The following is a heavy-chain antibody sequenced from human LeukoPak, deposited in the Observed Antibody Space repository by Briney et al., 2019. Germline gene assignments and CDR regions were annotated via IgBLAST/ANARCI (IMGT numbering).Heavy chain of an antibody. D-gene: IGHD1-7*01. CDR1: GGSISRYY. J-gene: IGHJ4*02. Sequence: SETLSLTCTVSGGSISRYYWSWIRQPPGKGLEWIGYIYYSGSNNYNPSLKSRVTISVDTSKNQFSLKLSSVTAADTAVYYCATGTTALDYWGQGTLVTVSS. CDR2: IYYSGSN. CDR3: ATGTTALDY. V-gene: IGHV4-59*01.